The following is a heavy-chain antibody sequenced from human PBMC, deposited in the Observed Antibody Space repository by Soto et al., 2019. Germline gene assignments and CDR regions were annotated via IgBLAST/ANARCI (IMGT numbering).Heavy chain of an antibody. Sequence: PGGSLRLSCAASGFTFSSYSMNWVRQAPGKGLEWVSSISSSSSYIYYADSVKGRFTISRDNAKNSLYLQMNSLRAEDTAVYYCARDPGYYYDSSGYYCYFDYWGQGTLVPVSS. D-gene: IGHD3-22*01. V-gene: IGHV3-21*01. J-gene: IGHJ4*02. CDR3: ARDPGYYYDSSGYYCYFDY. CDR2: ISSSSSYI. CDR1: GFTFSSYS.